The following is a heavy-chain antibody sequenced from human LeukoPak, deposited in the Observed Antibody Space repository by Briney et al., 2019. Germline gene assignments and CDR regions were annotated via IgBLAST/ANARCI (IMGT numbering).Heavy chain of an antibody. D-gene: IGHD3-3*01. Sequence: SETLSLTCAVFGGSFDGYYWSWIRQSPGKGLEWIGEVTYDGRTKYNPSLRSRVSISVDTSKIQFSLNLTSVTAADTAIYYCARGLASGYPPIPFDYWGQGTQVTVSS. CDR2: VTYDGRT. CDR3: ARGLASGYPPIPFDY. CDR1: GGSFDGYY. J-gene: IGHJ4*02. V-gene: IGHV4-34*01.